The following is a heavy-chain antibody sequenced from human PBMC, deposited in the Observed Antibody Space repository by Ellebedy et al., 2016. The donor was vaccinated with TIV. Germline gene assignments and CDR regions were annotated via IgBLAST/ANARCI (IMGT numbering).Heavy chain of an antibody. Sequence: SETLSLTXTVSGGSISSYYWSWIRQPPGKGLEWIGYIYYSGSTNYNPSLKSRVSISVDTSKNQFSLKLTSVTAADTAMYYCARAEYSYGSAFDIWGQGTMVTVSS. CDR2: IYYSGST. D-gene: IGHD5-18*01. V-gene: IGHV4-59*01. CDR3: ARAEYSYGSAFDI. CDR1: GGSISSYY. J-gene: IGHJ3*02.